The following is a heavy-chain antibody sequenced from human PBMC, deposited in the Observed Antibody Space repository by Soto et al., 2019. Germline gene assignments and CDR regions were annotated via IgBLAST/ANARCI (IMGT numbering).Heavy chain of an antibody. CDR1: GYTITSYD. J-gene: IGHJ4*02. CDR2: MNPNSGNT. Sequence: QVQLVQSGAEVKKPGASVKVSCKASGYTITSYDINLVRQATVQGLEWMGWMNPNSGNTGYAQKFQGRVTMTRNTSISTASIELSSLRSEETAVYYCASSGSGWYLYLGQGTMVTVSS. CDR3: ASSGSGWYLY. D-gene: IGHD6-19*01. V-gene: IGHV1-8*01.